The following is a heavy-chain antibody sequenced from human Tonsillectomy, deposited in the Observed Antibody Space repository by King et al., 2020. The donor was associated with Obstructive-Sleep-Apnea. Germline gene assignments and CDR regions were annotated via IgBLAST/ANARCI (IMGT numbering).Heavy chain of an antibody. CDR1: GGSISSYY. CDR3: ARGQGTSYYYYYYGMDV. CDR2: IYYSGST. V-gene: IGHV4-59*01. Sequence: QLQESGTGLVKLSETLSLTCTVSGGSISSYYWIWIRQPPGKGLECVGYIYYSGSTDHTPSLKSRVTITLDTSKNQFSLKLTSVTAADTAVYYCARGQGTSYYYYYYGMDVWGQGTTVTVSS. J-gene: IGHJ6*02. D-gene: IGHD6-6*01.